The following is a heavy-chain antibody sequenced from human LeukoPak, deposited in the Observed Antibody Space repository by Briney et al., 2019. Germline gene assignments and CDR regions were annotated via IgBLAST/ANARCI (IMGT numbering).Heavy chain of an antibody. Sequence: GESLKISCKGSGYSFTTYWIGWMRQMPGKGLEWMGIIYPGDSDTRYSPSFQGQVTISADKSISTAYLQWSSLKASDTAMYYCARHFDSSGYSSDAFHIWGQGTMVTASS. V-gene: IGHV5-51*01. CDR1: GYSFTTYW. J-gene: IGHJ3*02. CDR3: ARHFDSSGYSSDAFHI. D-gene: IGHD3-22*01. CDR2: IYPGDSDT.